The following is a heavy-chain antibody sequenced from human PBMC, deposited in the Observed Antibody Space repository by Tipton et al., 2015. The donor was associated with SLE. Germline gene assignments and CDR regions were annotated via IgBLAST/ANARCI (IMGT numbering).Heavy chain of an antibody. CDR3: ARHGGIMVELRGWVDY. Sequence: TLSLTCTVSGGSISSYYWSWIRQPPGKGLEWLGSIYYSGSTYYNPSLKSRVTISVDTPKNQFSLKLSSVTAADTAVYYCARHGGIMVELRGWVDYWGQGTLVTVSS. CDR2: IYYSGST. V-gene: IGHV4-59*08. CDR1: GGSISSYY. D-gene: IGHD1-7*01. J-gene: IGHJ4*02.